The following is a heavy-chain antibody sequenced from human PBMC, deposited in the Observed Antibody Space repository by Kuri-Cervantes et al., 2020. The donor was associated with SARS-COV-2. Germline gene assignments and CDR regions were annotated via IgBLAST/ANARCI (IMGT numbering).Heavy chain of an antibody. Sequence: GGSLRLSCAASGFTFSDYYMSWIRQAPGKGLEWVSYISSSGSTIYYADSVKGRFTISRDNAKNSLYLQMNSLRAEDTALYYCAKDLIIRYFDWLLYGAFDYWGQGTLVTVSS. CDR2: ISSSGSTI. CDR3: AKDLIIRYFDWLLYGAFDY. V-gene: IGHV3-11*01. D-gene: IGHD3-9*01. J-gene: IGHJ4*02. CDR1: GFTFSDYY.